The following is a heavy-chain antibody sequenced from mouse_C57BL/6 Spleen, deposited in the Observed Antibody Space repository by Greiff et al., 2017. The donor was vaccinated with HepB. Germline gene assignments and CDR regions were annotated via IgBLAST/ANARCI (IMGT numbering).Heavy chain of an antibody. D-gene: IGHD2-4*01. CDR2: IRNKANGYTT. Sequence: EVMLVESGGGLVQPGGSLSLSCAASGFTFTDYYMSWVRQPPGKALEWLGFIRNKANGYTTEYSASVKGRFTISRDNSQSILYLQMNALRAEDSATYYCARYNGYDYDGWRDYYAMDVWGQGTSVTVSS. CDR3: ARYNGYDYDGWRDYYAMDV. V-gene: IGHV7-3*01. CDR1: GFTFTDYY. J-gene: IGHJ4*01.